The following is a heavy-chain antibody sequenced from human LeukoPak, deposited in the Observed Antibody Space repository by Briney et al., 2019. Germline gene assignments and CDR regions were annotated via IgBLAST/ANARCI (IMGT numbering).Heavy chain of an antibody. D-gene: IGHD1-1*01. CDR3: ARGTTRGTAYYMDV. J-gene: IGHJ6*03. CDR1: GGSISSTNYY. Sequence: SETLSLTCTVSGGSISSTNYYWGWIRQPPGKGLEWIGSIYYSGNTYYNPSLKSRVTISVDTSKNQFSLKLNSVTAADTAVYYCARGTTRGTAYYMDVWGKGTTVTVSS. V-gene: IGHV4-39*07. CDR2: IYYSGNT.